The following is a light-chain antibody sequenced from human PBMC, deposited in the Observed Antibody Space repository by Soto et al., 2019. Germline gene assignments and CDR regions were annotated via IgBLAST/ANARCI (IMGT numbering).Light chain of an antibody. CDR3: QQYNSYSPWT. CDR2: DAS. J-gene: IGKJ1*01. Sequence: DIQMTQSPSTLSASVRDRVTITCRASQSISSWLAWYQQKPGKAPKLLIYDASSLESGVPSRFSGSGSGTEFTLAISSLQPDDFATYYCQQYNSYSPWTFGQGTEVEIK. CDR1: QSISSW. V-gene: IGKV1-5*01.